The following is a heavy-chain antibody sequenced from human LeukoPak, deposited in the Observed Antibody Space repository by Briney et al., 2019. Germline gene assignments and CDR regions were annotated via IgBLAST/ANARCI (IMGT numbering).Heavy chain of an antibody. CDR3: ASRDYDY. CDR1: GFTFSSHA. V-gene: IGHV3-64*01. Sequence: GGSLRLSCAASGFTFSSHAMHWVRQAPGKGLEYVSAISSNGGSTYYANSVKGRFTISRDNSKNTLYLQMGSLRAEDMAVYYCASRDYDYWGQGTLVTVSS. J-gene: IGHJ4*02. CDR2: ISSNGGST.